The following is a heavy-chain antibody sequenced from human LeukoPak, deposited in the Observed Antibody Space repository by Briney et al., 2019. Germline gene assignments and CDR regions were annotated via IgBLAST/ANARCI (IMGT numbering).Heavy chain of an antibody. CDR1: GFTFSSYA. CDR3: AKEGPRYCSGGSCYYLDY. J-gene: IGHJ4*02. D-gene: IGHD2-15*01. V-gene: IGHV3-30-3*01. CDR2: ISYDGSNK. Sequence: GGSLRLSCAASGFTFSSYAMHWVRQAPGKGLEWVAVISYDGSNKYYADSVKGRFTISRDNSKNTLYLQMNSLRAEDTAVYYCAKEGPRYCSGGSCYYLDYWGQGTLVTVSS.